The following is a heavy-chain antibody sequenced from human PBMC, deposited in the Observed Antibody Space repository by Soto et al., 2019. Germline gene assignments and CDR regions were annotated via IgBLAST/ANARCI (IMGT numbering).Heavy chain of an antibody. CDR2: IYCSVST. V-gene: IGHV4-39*01. CDR3: ARLEGLATISYYFDF. Sequence: TSETLSLTRTVSGGSISSSSYYWGWIRQPPGKGLEWIGSIYCSVSTYYNPSLKSRVTISVDKSRSQFSLKLNSVTAADSAVYFCARLEGLATISYYFDFWGPGALVTVSS. J-gene: IGHJ4*02. D-gene: IGHD3-9*01. CDR1: GGSISSSSYY.